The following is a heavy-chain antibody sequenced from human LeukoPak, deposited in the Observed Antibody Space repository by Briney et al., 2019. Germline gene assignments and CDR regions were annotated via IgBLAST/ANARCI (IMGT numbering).Heavy chain of an antibody. D-gene: IGHD6-13*01. V-gene: IGHV4-34*01. Sequence: SETLSLTCAVYGGSFSGYYWSWIRQPPGKGLEWTGEINHSGSTNYNPSLKSRVTISVDTSKNQFSLKLSSVTAADTAVYYCARHSTAATTSWGQGTLVTVSS. CDR1: GGSFSGYY. CDR3: ARHSTAATTS. J-gene: IGHJ4*02. CDR2: INHSGST.